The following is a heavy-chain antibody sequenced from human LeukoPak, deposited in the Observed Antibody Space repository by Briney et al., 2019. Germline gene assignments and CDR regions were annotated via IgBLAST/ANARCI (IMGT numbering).Heavy chain of an antibody. CDR3: ARDVWRRAFYYAMDV. J-gene: IGHJ6*02. Sequence: GGSLRLSCAASGFTFSSSEMNWVRQAPGKGLEWVSYISSSGSTLYYADSVKGRFSISRDNAKNTLYLEMNSLRTDDTALYFCARDVWRRAFYYAMDVWGLGTTVAVSS. CDR2: ISSSGSTL. D-gene: IGHD2-21*01. CDR1: GFTFSSSE. V-gene: IGHV3-48*03.